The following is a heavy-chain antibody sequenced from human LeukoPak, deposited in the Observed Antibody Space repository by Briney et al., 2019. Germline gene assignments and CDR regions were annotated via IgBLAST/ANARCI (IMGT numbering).Heavy chain of an antibody. CDR3: ATGQSGYSYGYVFDY. J-gene: IGHJ4*02. CDR1: GFTFSSYG. CDR2: IRYDGSNK. D-gene: IGHD5-18*01. Sequence: PGGSLRLSCAASGFTFSSYGMHWVRQAPGKGLEWVAFIRYDGSNKYYADSVKGRFTISRDNSKNTQYLQMNSLRAEDTAVYYCATGQSGYSYGYVFDYWGQGTLVTVSS. V-gene: IGHV3-30*02.